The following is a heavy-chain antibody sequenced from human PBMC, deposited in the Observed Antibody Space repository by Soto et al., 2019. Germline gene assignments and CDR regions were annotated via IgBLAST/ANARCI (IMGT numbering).Heavy chain of an antibody. J-gene: IGHJ6*02. V-gene: IGHV4-34*01. CDR3: ASAPRESSSSNNYYYGMDV. D-gene: IGHD6-6*01. CDR2: INHSGST. CDR1: GGSFSGYY. Sequence: PSETLSLTCAVYGGSFSGYYWSWIRQPPGKGLEWIGEINHSGSTNYNPSLKSRVTISVDTSKNQFSLKLSSVTAADTAVYYCASAPRESSSSNNYYYGMDVWGQGTTVTVSS.